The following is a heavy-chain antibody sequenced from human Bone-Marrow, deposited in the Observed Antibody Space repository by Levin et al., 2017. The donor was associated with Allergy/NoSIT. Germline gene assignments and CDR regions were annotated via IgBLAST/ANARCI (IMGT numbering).Heavy chain of an antibody. CDR3: AQSGSKLDDPFDI. CDR1: GGSITTNNYF. V-gene: IGHV4-39*01. CDR2: MYYSGNT. D-gene: IGHD6-13*01. Sequence: SETLSLTCTVSGGSITTNNYFWGWIRQPPGKGLEWIGSMYYSGNTHYNPSLKSRVTISVDTPNNQFSLKVTSVAAADTAMYFCAQSGSKLDDPFDIWGQGTMVTVSS. J-gene: IGHJ3*02.